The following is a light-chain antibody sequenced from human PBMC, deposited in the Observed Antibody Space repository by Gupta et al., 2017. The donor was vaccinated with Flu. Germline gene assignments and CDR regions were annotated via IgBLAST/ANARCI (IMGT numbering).Light chain of an antibody. CDR2: GAS. J-gene: IGKJ2*02. CDR3: RQEGISLCT. CDR1: QSVKDNL. Sequence: EVVFTQSPGTLSLSPGERPTLSCRASQSVKDNLLTRYQQKPGQAPRLLIYGASSRAPGIPDRFSGSRSWTDFTLTIRRLKPQDFVVNYCRQEGISLCTFGQGTKLEIK. V-gene: IGKV3-20*01.